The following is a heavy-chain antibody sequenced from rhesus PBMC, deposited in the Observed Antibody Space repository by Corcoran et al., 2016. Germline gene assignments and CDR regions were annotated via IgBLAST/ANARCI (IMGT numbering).Heavy chain of an antibody. CDR1: GGYIRGYW. CDR3: ANRRGNLVDAFDF. D-gene: IGHD1-44*01. CDR2: INGNSGST. V-gene: IGHV4-80*01. Sequence: QVPLQESGPGRVKHSATLSLTVAVSGGYIRGYWRSWIRQPPGKGLEWVGEINGNSGSTFYNPSLKSRVTISKDASKNQFSLNLNSVTAADTAVYSCANRRGNLVDAFDFWGQGLRVTVSS. J-gene: IGHJ3*01.